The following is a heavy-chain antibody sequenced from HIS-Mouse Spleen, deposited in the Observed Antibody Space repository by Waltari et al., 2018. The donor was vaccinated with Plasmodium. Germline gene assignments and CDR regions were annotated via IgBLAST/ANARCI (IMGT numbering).Heavy chain of an antibody. CDR3: ARDRITGTSYFDY. J-gene: IGHJ4*02. CDR2: IYYSGST. Sequence: QLQLQESGPGLVKPSETLSLTCTVSGGSISSSSYYWGWIRQPPGKGLEWIGSIYYSGSTYYNPSLKSRVTISVDTSKNQCSLKRSSVTAADTAVYYCARDRITGTSYFDYWGQGTLVTVSS. D-gene: IGHD1-7*01. CDR1: GGSISSSSYY. V-gene: IGHV4-39*07.